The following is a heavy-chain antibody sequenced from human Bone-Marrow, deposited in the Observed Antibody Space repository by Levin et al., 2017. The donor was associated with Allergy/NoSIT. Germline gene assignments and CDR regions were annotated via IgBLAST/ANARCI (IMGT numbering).Heavy chain of an antibody. Sequence: GGSLRLSCEASGFTFRLYWMHWVRQVPGKGLVWVARIFSDGDITDYADSLKGRFVVSRDNTKNTLSLQMNNLRVEDTAIYYCARAVAGEDIDLWGQGTLVSVSS. CDR3: ARAVAGEDIDL. D-gene: IGHD6-19*01. V-gene: IGHV3-74*01. CDR1: GFTFRLYW. J-gene: IGHJ5*02. CDR2: IFSDGDIT.